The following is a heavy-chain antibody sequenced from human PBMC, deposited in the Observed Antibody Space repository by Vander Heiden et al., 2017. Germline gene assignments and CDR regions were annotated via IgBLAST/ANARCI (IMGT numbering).Heavy chain of an antibody. Sequence: QLVESGGGLVPPGGSLRLSCVASGFTFITYWMSWVRQAPGKGLEWVSMIKPDGSEKYYMDSVKGRFASSRDNAKDSLSLEMNSLRAEDTAMYYCARDGDGYIQPPYEDWGQGTLGTVSS. J-gene: IGHJ4*02. CDR1: GFTFITYW. CDR3: ARDGDGYIQPPYED. V-gene: IGHV3-7*03. CDR2: IKPDGSEK. D-gene: IGHD5-18*01.